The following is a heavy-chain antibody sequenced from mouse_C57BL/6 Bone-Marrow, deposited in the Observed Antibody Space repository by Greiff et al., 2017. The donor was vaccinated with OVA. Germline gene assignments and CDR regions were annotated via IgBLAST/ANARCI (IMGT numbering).Heavy chain of an antibody. CDR1: GYTFTSDW. CDR2: IDPSDSYT. Sequence: QVQLQQPGAELVMPGASVKLSCKASGYTFTSDWMHWVKQRPGQGLEWIGEIDPSDSYTNYNQKFKGKSTLTVDKSSSTAYMQLSSLTSEDSAVYYCARRNYYGSSVFGYWGQGTTLTVSS. CDR3: ARRNYYGSSVFGY. V-gene: IGHV1-69*01. J-gene: IGHJ2*01. D-gene: IGHD1-1*01.